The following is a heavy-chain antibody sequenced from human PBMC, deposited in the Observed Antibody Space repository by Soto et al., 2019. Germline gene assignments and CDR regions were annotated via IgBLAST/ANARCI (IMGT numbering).Heavy chain of an antibody. D-gene: IGHD2-15*01. Sequence: GGYLRLSCAASGFTFSSYAMSWVRQAPGKGLEWVSAISGSGGSTYYADSVKGRFTISRDNSKNTLYLQMNSLRAEDTAVYYCAKDPEYCSGGSCYSSRLYYFDYWGQGTLVTVSS. CDR3: AKDPEYCSGGSCYSSRLYYFDY. CDR2: ISGSGGST. CDR1: GFTFSSYA. J-gene: IGHJ4*02. V-gene: IGHV3-23*01.